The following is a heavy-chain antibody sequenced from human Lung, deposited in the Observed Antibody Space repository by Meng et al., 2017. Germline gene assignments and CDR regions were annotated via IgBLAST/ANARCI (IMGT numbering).Heavy chain of an antibody. CDR3: VRDEDISSAGKLFGDY. J-gene: IGHJ4*02. V-gene: IGHV1-2*06. CDR2: IDPKSGDT. CDR1: GFNLPDYW. D-gene: IGHD6-13*01. Sequence: QVQLVPSGAEVKKTGASVKVSFKPSGFNLPDYWLHWVRRAPGQGLEWMGRIDPKSGDTHYAQRFQGRVTMTGDTSISTAYMELSGLRSDDTAMYYCVRDEDISSAGKLFGDYWGQGTLVTVSS.